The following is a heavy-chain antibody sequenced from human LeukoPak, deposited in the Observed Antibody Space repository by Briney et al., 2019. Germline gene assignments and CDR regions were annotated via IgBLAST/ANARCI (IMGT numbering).Heavy chain of an antibody. D-gene: IGHD3-10*01. J-gene: IGHJ4*02. Sequence: SETLSLTCAVYGGSFSGYYWSWIRQPPGKGLEWIGEINHSGSTNYNPSLKSRVTISVDTSKTQFSLKLSSVTAADTAVYYCARHRRDYYGSGSFLDYWGQGTLVTVSS. V-gene: IGHV4-34*01. CDR1: GGSFSGYY. CDR3: ARHRRDYYGSGSFLDY. CDR2: INHSGST.